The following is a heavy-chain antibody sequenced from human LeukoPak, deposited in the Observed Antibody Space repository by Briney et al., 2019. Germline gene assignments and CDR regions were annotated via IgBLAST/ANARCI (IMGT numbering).Heavy chain of an antibody. V-gene: IGHV3-30*18. CDR2: ISYDGSNK. CDR1: GFTFSSYG. Sequence: GRSLRLSCAASGFTFSSYGMHWVRQAPGKGLEWVAVISYDGSNKYYADSVKGRFTISRDNSKSTVYLYMNSLRGDDTAVYYCAKDLRAAADGTYFDYWGRGTLVTVSS. J-gene: IGHJ4*02. CDR3: AKDLRAAADGTYFDY. D-gene: IGHD6-13*01.